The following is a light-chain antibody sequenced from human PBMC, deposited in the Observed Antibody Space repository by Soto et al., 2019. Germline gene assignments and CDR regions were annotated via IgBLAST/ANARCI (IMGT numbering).Light chain of an antibody. CDR3: QQYNKWPPLT. Sequence: EIVMTQSPATLSVSPGERATISCRASQSVNSNLAWYQQKPGQPPRLLIYGASTRATGIPVRFSGSGSGTEFTLTISSLQSEDSAVYYCQQYNKWPPLTFGGGTKVEIK. CDR2: GAS. CDR1: QSVNSN. V-gene: IGKV3-15*01. J-gene: IGKJ4*01.